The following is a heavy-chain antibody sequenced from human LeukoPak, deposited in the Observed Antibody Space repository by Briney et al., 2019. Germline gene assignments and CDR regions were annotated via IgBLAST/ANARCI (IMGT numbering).Heavy chain of an antibody. Sequence: GGSLRLSCAASGFTFSSYSMNWVCQAPGKGLEWVSSISSSSGYIYYADSVKGRFTISRDNAKNSLYLQMNSLRAEDTAVYYCAADIVVVPAALNAFDIWGQGTMVTVSS. J-gene: IGHJ3*02. D-gene: IGHD2-2*01. CDR2: ISSSSGYI. V-gene: IGHV3-21*01. CDR1: GFTFSSYS. CDR3: AADIVVVPAALNAFDI.